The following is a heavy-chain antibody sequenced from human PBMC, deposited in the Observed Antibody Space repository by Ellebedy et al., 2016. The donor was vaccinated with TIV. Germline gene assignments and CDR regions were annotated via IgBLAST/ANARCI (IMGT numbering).Heavy chain of an antibody. Sequence: GESLKISXAASGFTFSSYGMHWVRQAPGKGLEWVAVISYDGSNKYYADSVKGRFTISRDNSKNTLYLQMNSLRAEDTAVYYCARVSPRNRAFDIWGQGTMVTVSS. V-gene: IGHV3-30*03. CDR1: GFTFSSYG. D-gene: IGHD1-14*01. CDR2: ISYDGSNK. J-gene: IGHJ3*02. CDR3: ARVSPRNRAFDI.